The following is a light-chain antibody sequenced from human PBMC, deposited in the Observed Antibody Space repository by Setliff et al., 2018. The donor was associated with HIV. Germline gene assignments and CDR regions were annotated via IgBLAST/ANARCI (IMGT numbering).Light chain of an antibody. CDR2: DVT. V-gene: IGLV2-23*02. Sequence: SVLTQPASVSGSPGQSITISCTGTSSDVGGYNYVSWYQHYPGKAPKFMIYDVTTRPSGVSNRFSGSKSGNTASLTISGLQAEDEADYFCCSYVTGSTYVCGTGTKVTV. CDR1: SSDVGGYNY. CDR3: CSYVTGSTYV. J-gene: IGLJ1*01.